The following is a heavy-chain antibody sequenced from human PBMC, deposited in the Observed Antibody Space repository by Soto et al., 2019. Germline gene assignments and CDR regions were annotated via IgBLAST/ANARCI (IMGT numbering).Heavy chain of an antibody. CDR3: AKDSAAITRAMTG. D-gene: IGHD2-2*01. CDR2: ISYDGSNK. Sequence: LRLSCAASGFTFSSYGMHWVRQAPGKGLEWVAVISYDGSNKYYADSVKGRFTISRDNSKNTLYLQMNSLRAEDTAVYYCAKDSAAITRAMTGWGQGTLVTASS. CDR1: GFTFSSYG. V-gene: IGHV3-30*18. J-gene: IGHJ4*02.